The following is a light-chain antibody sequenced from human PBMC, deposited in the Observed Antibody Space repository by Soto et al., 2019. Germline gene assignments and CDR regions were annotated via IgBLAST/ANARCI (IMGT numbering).Light chain of an antibody. J-gene: IGKJ2*01. V-gene: IGKV1-5*01. CDR1: QSISTW. CDR3: QQYNSYPYT. CDR2: AAS. Sequence: DIQMTQSPSTVSASVGDAVTITCRASQSISTWLAWYQQKPGNAPNLLIYAASTLESGGPSGFSGSGSGSEFTLTISSLQPDDSAPYYCQQYNSYPYTFGHGTNLEIK.